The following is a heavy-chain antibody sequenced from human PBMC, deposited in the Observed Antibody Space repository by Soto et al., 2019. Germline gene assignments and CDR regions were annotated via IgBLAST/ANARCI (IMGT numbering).Heavy chain of an antibody. CDR2: ISAYSGNA. CDR3: ARGQGSS. CDR1: GYTFSSYD. J-gene: IGHJ5*02. Sequence: ASVKVSCKASGYTFSSYDIIWVRQAPGQGLEWMGWISAYSGNAKYSQNLQGRVTLTTDTSTSTAFMELSSLRSDDTAVYYCARGQGSSWGQGTRVTVSS. D-gene: IGHD1-26*01. V-gene: IGHV1-18*04.